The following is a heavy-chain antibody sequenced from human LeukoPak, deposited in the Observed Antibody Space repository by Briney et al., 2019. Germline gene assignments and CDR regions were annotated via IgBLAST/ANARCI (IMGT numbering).Heavy chain of an antibody. J-gene: IGHJ3*02. CDR1: GYTLTNYD. Sequence: ASVKVSCKASGYTLTNYDITWLRQAPGQGLEWMGWISAYNGNTNYAQKLQGRVTMTTDTSTSTAYMELRSLRSDDTAVYYCARGLRGGYYAFDIWGQGTMVTVSS. V-gene: IGHV1-18*01. CDR3: ARGLRGGYYAFDI. D-gene: IGHD3-22*01. CDR2: ISAYNGNT.